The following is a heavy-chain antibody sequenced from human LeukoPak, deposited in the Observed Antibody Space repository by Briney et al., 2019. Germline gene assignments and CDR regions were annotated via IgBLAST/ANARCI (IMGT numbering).Heavy chain of an antibody. Sequence: GGSLRLSCAASGFTFSSYSMNWVRQAPGKGLEWVSSISSSSSYIYYADSVKGRFTISRDNAKNSLFLQMNSLRAEDTAVYYCARDDLESGGTCYFDYWGQGALVTVSS. D-gene: IGHD2-15*01. V-gene: IGHV3-21*01. J-gene: IGHJ4*02. CDR1: GFTFSSYS. CDR2: ISSSSSYI. CDR3: ARDDLESGGTCYFDY.